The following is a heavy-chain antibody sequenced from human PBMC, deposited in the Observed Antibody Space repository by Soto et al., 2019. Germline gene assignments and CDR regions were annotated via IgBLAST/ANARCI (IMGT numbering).Heavy chain of an antibody. V-gene: IGHV3-66*01. D-gene: IGHD3-22*01. CDR2: IYSGGST. J-gene: IGHJ4*02. Sequence: EVQLVESGGGLVQPGGSLRLSCAASGFTVSSNYMSWVRQAPGKGLEWVSVIYSGGSTYYADSVKGRFTISRDNSKNTLYLQMNSLRAEETAVYYCARDSGYYPRGYWGQGTLVTVSS. CDR1: GFTVSSNY. CDR3: ARDSGYYPRGY.